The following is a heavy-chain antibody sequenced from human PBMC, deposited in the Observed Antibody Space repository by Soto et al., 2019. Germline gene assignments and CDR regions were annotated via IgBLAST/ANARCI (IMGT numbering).Heavy chain of an antibody. CDR3: ARDSLGYCSGGSRYSDFYYYYGMDV. Sequence: LRLSCAASGFTFSSYGMHWVRQAPGKGLEWVAVIWYDGSNKYYADSVKGRFTISRDNSKNTLYLQMNSLRAEDTAVYYCARDSLGYCSGGSRYSDFYYYYGMDVWGQGTTVTVSS. CDR1: GFTFSSYG. CDR2: IWYDGSNK. V-gene: IGHV3-33*01. J-gene: IGHJ6*02. D-gene: IGHD2-15*01.